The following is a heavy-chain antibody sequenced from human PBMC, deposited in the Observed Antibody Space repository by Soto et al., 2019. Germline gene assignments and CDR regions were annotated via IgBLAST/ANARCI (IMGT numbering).Heavy chain of an antibody. J-gene: IGHJ5*02. Sequence: AASVKVSCKASGGTFSSYAISWVRQAPGQGLEWMGGIIPIFGTANYAQKFQGRVTITADESTSTAYMELSSLRSEDTAVYYCARDRTSNSGFNWFEPSGQGTPVTVSS. CDR2: IIPIFGTA. V-gene: IGHV1-69*13. D-gene: IGHD1-7*01. CDR3: ARDRTSNSGFNWFEP. CDR1: GGTFSSYA.